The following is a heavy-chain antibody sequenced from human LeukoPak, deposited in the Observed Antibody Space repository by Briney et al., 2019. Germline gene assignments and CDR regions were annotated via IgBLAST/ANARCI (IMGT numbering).Heavy chain of an antibody. Sequence: GGSLRLSCAASGFTSSSYWMSWVRQAPGKGLEWVANIKQDGREKSYVDSVKGRFTISRDSAKNSLYLQMNSLRAKDTAVYYCATSQSTSGQYGNAFDIWGQGTMVTVSS. CDR1: GFTSSSYW. D-gene: IGHD2-15*01. CDR3: ATSQSTSGQYGNAFDI. V-gene: IGHV3-7*01. CDR2: IKQDGREK. J-gene: IGHJ3*02.